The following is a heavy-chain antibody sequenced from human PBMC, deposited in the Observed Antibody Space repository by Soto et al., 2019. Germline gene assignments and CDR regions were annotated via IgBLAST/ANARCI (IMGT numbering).Heavy chain of an antibody. CDR1: GFTFSNAW. V-gene: IGHV3-15*01. D-gene: IGHD3-3*01. Sequence: PCWCLRLSCAASGFTFSNAWMSWVRQAPGKGLEWVGRIKSKTDGGTTDYAAPVKGRFTISRDDSKNTLYLQMNSLKTEDTAVYYCTTMYYDFWSGYYMVFDYWGQGTLVTVSS. J-gene: IGHJ4*02. CDR3: TTMYYDFWSGYYMVFDY. CDR2: IKSKTDGGTT.